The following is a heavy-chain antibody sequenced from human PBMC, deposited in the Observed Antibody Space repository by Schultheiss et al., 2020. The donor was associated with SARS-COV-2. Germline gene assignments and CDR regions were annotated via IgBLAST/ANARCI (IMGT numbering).Heavy chain of an antibody. CDR1: GYTFTSYY. J-gene: IGHJ4*02. CDR3: ARGSGFDY. Sequence: ASVKVSCKASGYTFTSYYMHWVRQAPGQGLEWMGRTVPILGMTNYAQNFQGRVTMTRNTSISTAYMELSSLRSEDTAVYYCARGSGFDYWGQGTLVTVSS. CDR2: TVPILGMT. V-gene: IGHV1-46*01. D-gene: IGHD6-19*01.